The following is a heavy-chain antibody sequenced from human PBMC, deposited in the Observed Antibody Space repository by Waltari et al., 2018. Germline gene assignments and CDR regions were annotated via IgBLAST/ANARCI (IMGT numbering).Heavy chain of an antibody. J-gene: IGHJ6*02. V-gene: IGHV3-74*03. CDR3: ARVSRRTYRSPVPGRHYYYGMDV. D-gene: IGHD1-1*01. Sequence: EEQLVESGGGLVQPGDSLRLSCAASGFTFSSFWMNWVRQAPGRGPLWVSRISTDASDTTYADSVKGRFTISRDNARNTLYLQMNRLRAEYTAVYFCARVSRRTYRSPVPGRHYYYGMDVCGQGTTVTVSS. CDR2: ISTDASDT. CDR1: GFTFSSFW.